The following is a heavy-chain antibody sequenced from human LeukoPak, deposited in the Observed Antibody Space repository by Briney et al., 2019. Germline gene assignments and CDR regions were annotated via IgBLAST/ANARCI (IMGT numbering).Heavy chain of an antibody. V-gene: IGHV3-49*04. CDR2: ITSKAYGGTT. J-gene: IGHJ4*02. CDR3: TREVERGGIYWGGDS. CDR1: GFNFEDYA. Sequence: GGSLRLSCATSGFNFEDYAINWVRQAPGKGLEWVGLITSKAYGGTTDLAASVKGRFSISRDESKPIAYLQMNSLKIEDTGVYYCTREVERGGIYWGGDSWGQGTQVTVSP. D-gene: IGHD1-26*01.